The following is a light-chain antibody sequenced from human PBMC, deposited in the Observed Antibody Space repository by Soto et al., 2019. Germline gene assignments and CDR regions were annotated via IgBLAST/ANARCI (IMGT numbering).Light chain of an antibody. CDR3: SSYTSSRAYV. CDR1: KLGDKY. J-gene: IGLJ1*01. CDR2: QDS. V-gene: IGLV3-1*01. Sequence: SYELTQPPSVSVSPGQTASITCSGDKLGDKYACWYQQKPGQSPVLVIYQDSKRPSGIPERFSGSNSGNTATLTISGLQAEDEADYYCSSYTSSRAYVFGIGTKLTVL.